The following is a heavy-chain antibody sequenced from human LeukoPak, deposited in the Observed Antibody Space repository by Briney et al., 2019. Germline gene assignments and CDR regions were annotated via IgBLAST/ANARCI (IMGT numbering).Heavy chain of an antibody. CDR2: IYPSDSDT. CDR3: ARRLKISQGGTTDY. CDR1: GYSFTSYW. V-gene: IGHV5-51*01. D-gene: IGHD1-1*01. Sequence: GESLKISCKTSGYSFTSYWIGWVRQMPGKGLEWMGIIYPSDSDTRYSPSFQGQVTISADRSTTTAYLQWSSLKASDTAIYYCARRLKISQGGTTDYWGQGTLVTVSS. J-gene: IGHJ4*02.